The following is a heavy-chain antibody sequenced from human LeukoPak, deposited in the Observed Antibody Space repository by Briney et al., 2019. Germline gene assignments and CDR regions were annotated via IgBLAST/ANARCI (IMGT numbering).Heavy chain of an antibody. D-gene: IGHD6-13*01. CDR3: ARGVGSSWPGWFDP. CDR2: ISHSGRTI. V-gene: IGHV3-48*03. CDR1: GFTFSNYE. Sequence: GGSLRLSCAASGFTFSNYELNWVHQAPGKGLEWVSYISHSGRTIYSADSVKGRFTISRDNAKNSLYLQMNSLRAEDTAVYYCARGVGSSWPGWFDPWGQGTLVTVSS. J-gene: IGHJ5*02.